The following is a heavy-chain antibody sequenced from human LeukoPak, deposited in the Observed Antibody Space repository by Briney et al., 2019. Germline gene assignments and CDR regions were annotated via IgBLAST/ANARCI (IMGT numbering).Heavy chain of an antibody. CDR1: GGSISSYY. D-gene: IGHD1-26*01. CDR2: IYTSGST. V-gene: IGHV4-4*07. Sequence: SETLSLTWTVSGGSISSYYWSWIRQPAGKGLEWIGRIYTSGSTNYNPSLKSRVTMSVDTSKNQFSLKLSSVTAADTAVYYCAREYLVGAISDAFDIWGQGTMVTVSS. J-gene: IGHJ3*02. CDR3: AREYLVGAISDAFDI.